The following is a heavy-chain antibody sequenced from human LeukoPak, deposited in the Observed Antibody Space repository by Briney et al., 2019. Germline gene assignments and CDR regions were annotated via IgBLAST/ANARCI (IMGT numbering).Heavy chain of an antibody. D-gene: IGHD2-21*02. CDR1: GGSITSGASS. CDR3: ARELRSAFDY. V-gene: IGHV4-30-2*01. Sequence: SETLSLTCAVSGGSITSGASSWTWIRQPPGTGLEWIGYVYHSGSTYYNPSLKSRVTLSIDRSQNQFSLKLNSVTAADTAVYYCARELRSAFDYWGQGTLVTVSS. J-gene: IGHJ4*02. CDR2: VYHSGST.